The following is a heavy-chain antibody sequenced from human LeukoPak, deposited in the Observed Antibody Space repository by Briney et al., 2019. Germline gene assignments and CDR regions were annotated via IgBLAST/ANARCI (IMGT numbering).Heavy chain of an antibody. Sequence: SETLSLTCTVSGGSVSSGSYYWSWIRQPPGKGLEWIGYIYYSGSTNYNPSLKSRVTISVDTSKNQFSLKLSSVTAADTAVYYCAREAPLLPAAAPRPGYYYGMDAWGKGTTVTVSS. CDR1: GGSVSSGSYY. CDR3: AREAPLLPAAAPRPGYYYGMDA. CDR2: IYYSGST. D-gene: IGHD2-2*01. J-gene: IGHJ6*04. V-gene: IGHV4-61*01.